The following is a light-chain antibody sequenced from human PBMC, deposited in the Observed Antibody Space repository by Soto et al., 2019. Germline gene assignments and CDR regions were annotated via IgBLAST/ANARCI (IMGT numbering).Light chain of an antibody. Sequence: QPVLTQPRSVSGSPGQSVTISCTGSSSDIGTYKYVSWYQQHPDKAPKLMIYDVTKRPSGVPDRFSGSKSDNTASLTISGLQAEDEADYYCCSYAGTDTFVFGTGTKLTVL. J-gene: IGLJ1*01. CDR2: DVT. CDR1: SSDIGTYKY. V-gene: IGLV2-11*01. CDR3: CSYAGTDTFV.